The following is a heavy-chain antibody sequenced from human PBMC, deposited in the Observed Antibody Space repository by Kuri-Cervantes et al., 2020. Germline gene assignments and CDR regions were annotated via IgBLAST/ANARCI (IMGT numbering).Heavy chain of an antibody. Sequence: GGSLRLSCAASGFTFSSYSMNWVRQAPGKGLEWVSTISGAYTGTYYADSVKGRFTISRDNSNNTLYLQMSSLRAEDTAVYYCATEPRNFGNYSDFWGQGALVTVSS. J-gene: IGHJ4*02. CDR3: ATEPRNFGNYSDF. V-gene: IGHV3-23*01. CDR1: GFTFSSYS. D-gene: IGHD1-14*01. CDR2: ISGAYTGT.